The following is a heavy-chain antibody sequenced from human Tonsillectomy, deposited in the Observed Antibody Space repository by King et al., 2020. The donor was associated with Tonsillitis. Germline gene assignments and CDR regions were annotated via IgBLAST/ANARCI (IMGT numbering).Heavy chain of an antibody. Sequence: VQLQESGPGLVKPSETLSLTCTVSGGSISSYYWSWIRQPQGKGLEWIGYIYYSGSTNYNPSLKSRVTISLDTSKNQFSLKLTSVTAADTAVYYCARNGGYSYALDYWGQGTLVTVSS. V-gene: IGHV4-59*01. CDR2: IYYSGST. J-gene: IGHJ4*02. D-gene: IGHD5-18*01. CDR3: ARNGGYSYALDY. CDR1: GGSISSYY.